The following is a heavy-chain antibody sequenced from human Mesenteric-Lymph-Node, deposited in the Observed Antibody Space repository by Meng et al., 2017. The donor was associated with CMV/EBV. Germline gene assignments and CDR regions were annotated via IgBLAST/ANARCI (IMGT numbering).Heavy chain of an antibody. V-gene: IGHV3-7*01. Sequence: GESLKISCAASGFTFSSYWMSWVRQAPGKGLEWVANIKQDGSEKYYVDSVKGRFTISRDNAKNSLYLQMHSLRAEDTAVYYCARFPKADYDFWSSYGGWFDPWGQGTLVTVSS. CDR1: GFTFSSYW. J-gene: IGHJ5*02. CDR3: ARFPKADYDFWSSYGGWFDP. CDR2: IKQDGSEK. D-gene: IGHD3-3*01.